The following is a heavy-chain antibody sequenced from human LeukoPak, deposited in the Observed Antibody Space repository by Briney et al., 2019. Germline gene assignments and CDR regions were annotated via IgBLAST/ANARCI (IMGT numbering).Heavy chain of an antibody. D-gene: IGHD6-13*01. CDR2: INPNSGGT. Sequence: ASVKVSCKASGYTFTGYYMHWVRQAPGQGLEWMGWINPNSGGTNYAQKFQGRVTMTRDTSISTAYMELSRLRSDDTAVYYCAREWVHSSSWYGTHAFDIWGQGTMVTVSS. J-gene: IGHJ3*02. CDR3: AREWVHSSSWYGTHAFDI. V-gene: IGHV1-2*02. CDR1: GYTFTGYY.